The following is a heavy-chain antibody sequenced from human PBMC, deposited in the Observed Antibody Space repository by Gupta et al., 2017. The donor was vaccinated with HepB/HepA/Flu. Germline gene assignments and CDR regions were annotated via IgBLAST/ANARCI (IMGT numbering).Heavy chain of an antibody. J-gene: IGHJ6*03. Sequence: EVQLLESWGGLVKPGGSLGLYCAASEITFRTYALSWVRQAPGKGLEWVSTIGGSGVGTFYPDSVKGRFIISRDNSKNTLYLQMNSLTAEDTAVYYCAKDGPYHYMDVWAKGTTVTVSS. CDR2: IGGSGVGT. V-gene: IGHV3-23*01. CDR3: AKDGPYHYMDV. D-gene: IGHD2-2*01. CDR1: EITFRTYA.